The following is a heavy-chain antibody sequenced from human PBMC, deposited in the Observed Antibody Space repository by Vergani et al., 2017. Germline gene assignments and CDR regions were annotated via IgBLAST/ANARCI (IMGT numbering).Heavy chain of an antibody. D-gene: IGHD6-13*01. CDR2: INPNSGGT. J-gene: IGHJ4*02. Sequence: QVQLVQSGAEVKKPGASVKVSCKASGYTFAGYNIHWVRQAPGQGLELMGWINPNSGGTSYAQKFQGRVTMTRDTSINTAYMELSRLRSDDTAVYYCARGWSGYSTSWFFEYWGQGTLVTVSS. CDR1: GYTFAGYN. CDR3: ARGWSGYSTSWFFEY. V-gene: IGHV1-2*02.